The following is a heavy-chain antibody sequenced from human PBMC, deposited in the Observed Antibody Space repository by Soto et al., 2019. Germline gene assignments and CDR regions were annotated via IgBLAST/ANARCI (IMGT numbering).Heavy chain of an antibody. CDR1: GFTFDDYA. J-gene: IGHJ4*02. V-gene: IGHV3-9*01. CDR3: VKDSTVSGVRQGLDF. D-gene: IGHD6-19*01. Sequence: GGSLRLSCAASGFTFDDYAMHWVRQAPGKGLEWVAGIIWNSAYIVYADSVKGRFTISRDNAKNSLHLQMDSLRAEDTALYYCVKDSTVSGVRQGLDFWGRGTLVTVSS. CDR2: IIWNSAYI.